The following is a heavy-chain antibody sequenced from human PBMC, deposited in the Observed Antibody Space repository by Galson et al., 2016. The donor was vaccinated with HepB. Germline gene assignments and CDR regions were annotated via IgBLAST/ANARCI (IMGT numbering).Heavy chain of an antibody. CDR3: ATYLGGIVRASDY. Sequence: ETLSLTCTVSGDSISTSAYYWSWIRQHPGKGLEWIGNVYYSGSTYYNPSLKSRVAISVDTSKNQFSLKLTSVTAADTAVYYCATYLGGIVRASDYWGQGTLVTVSS. D-gene: IGHD1-26*01. J-gene: IGHJ4*02. CDR1: GDSISTSAYY. CDR2: VYYSGST. V-gene: IGHV4-39*01.